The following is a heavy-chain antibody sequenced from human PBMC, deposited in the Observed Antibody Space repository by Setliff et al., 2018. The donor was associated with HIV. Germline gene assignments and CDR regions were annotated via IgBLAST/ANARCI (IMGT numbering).Heavy chain of an antibody. J-gene: IGHJ5*02. V-gene: IGHV4-59*11. D-gene: IGHD3-10*01. CDR3: ARALPTNYYGSDNWFDP. CDR2: IYYSGST. CDR1: GGSITSHY. Sequence: PSETLSLTCTVSGGSITSHYWSWIRQPPGKGLECLGYIYYSGSTNYSPSLRSRVTMSIDTSKDQFSLKLRFVTAADMGVYYCARALPTNYYGSDNWFDPWGQGTLVTVSS.